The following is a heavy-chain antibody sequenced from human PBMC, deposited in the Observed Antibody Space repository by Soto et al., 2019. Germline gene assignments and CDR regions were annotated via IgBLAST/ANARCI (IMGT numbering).Heavy chain of an antibody. CDR2: IWYDGSNT. V-gene: IGHV3-33*01. CDR1: GFTFSSYG. Sequence: QVQLVESGGGVVQPGRSLRLSCAASGFTFSSYGMHWVRQAPGKGLEWVAVIWYDGSNTYYADSVKGRFTISRDNSKNTLYLQMNSLRAEDTAVYYCARFDYYYGMDVWGQGTTVTVSS. J-gene: IGHJ6*02. CDR3: ARFDYYYGMDV.